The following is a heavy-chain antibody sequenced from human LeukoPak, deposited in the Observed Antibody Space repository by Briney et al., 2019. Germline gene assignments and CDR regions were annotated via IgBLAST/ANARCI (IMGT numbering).Heavy chain of an antibody. CDR3: ARDTLYGDYAHLLTTKVDMAPLDI. CDR2: ISSSGSTI. J-gene: IGHJ3*02. Sequence: PGGSLRLSCAASGFTFSSYEMNWVRQAPGKGLEWVSYISSSGSTIYYADSVKGRFTISRDNAKNSLYLQMNSLRAEDTAVYYCARDTLYGDYAHLLTTKVDMAPLDIWGQGTMVTVSS. D-gene: IGHD4-17*01. V-gene: IGHV3-48*03. CDR1: GFTFSSYE.